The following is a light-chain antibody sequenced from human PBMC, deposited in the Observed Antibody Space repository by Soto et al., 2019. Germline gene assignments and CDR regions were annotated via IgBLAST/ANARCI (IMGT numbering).Light chain of an antibody. J-gene: IGLJ2*01. V-gene: IGLV4-69*01. CDR3: QTWGTGIVV. CDR2: LNSDGSH. Sequence: QLVLTQSPSASASLGASVKLTCTLSSGHSNYAIAWHQQQPEKGPRYLMKLNSDGSHSKGDWIPDRFSGSSSGAERYLTISSLQSEDEADYYCQTWGTGIVVFGGGTKVTVL. CDR1: SGHSNYA.